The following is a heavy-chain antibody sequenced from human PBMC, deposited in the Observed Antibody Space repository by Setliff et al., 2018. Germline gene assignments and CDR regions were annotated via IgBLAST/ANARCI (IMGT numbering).Heavy chain of an antibody. V-gene: IGHV4-59*01. D-gene: IGHD1-26*01. CDR2: VYYSGTA. CDR1: GGPFSGAS. J-gene: IGHJ4*02. Sequence: PSETLSLTCTVSGGPFSGASIWSWIRQPPGKGLEFIGYVYYSGTAKYDPSLESRAIMSVDASKNQISLKLNSVTAADTAFYYCAKGGTYRYFDFWGQGALVTVSS. CDR3: AKGGTYRYFDF.